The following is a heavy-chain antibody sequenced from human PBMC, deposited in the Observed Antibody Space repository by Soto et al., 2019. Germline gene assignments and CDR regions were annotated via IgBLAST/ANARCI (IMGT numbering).Heavy chain of an antibody. CDR1: GFTFSSYA. CDR3: ARDKDFWSGYYYYYGMDV. D-gene: IGHD3-3*01. J-gene: IGHJ6*02. V-gene: IGHV3-30-3*01. Sequence: GGSLRLSCAASGFTFSSYAMHWVRQAPGKGLEWVAVISYDGSNKYYADSVKGRFTISRDNSKNTLYLQMNRLRAEDTAVYYCARDKDFWSGYYYYYGMDVWGQGTTVTVSS. CDR2: ISYDGSNK.